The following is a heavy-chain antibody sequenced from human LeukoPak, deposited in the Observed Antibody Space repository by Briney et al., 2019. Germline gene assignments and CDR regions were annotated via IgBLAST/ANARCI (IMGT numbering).Heavy chain of an antibody. CDR1: GYTFRSYG. D-gene: IGHD3-22*01. Sequence: SVKVSCKGSGYTFRSYGITWVRQAPGQGLEWMGWISANNGNTNYAQKFQGRVTMTTDTSTTTAYMELRSLRSDDTAVCYCARGRGDYYGSSGNWFDTWGQGALVTVSS. V-gene: IGHV1-18*01. CDR3: ARGRGDYYGSSGNWFDT. J-gene: IGHJ5*02. CDR2: ISANNGNT.